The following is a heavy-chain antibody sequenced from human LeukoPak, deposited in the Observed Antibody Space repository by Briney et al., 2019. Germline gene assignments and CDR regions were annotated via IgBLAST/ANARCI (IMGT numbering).Heavy chain of an antibody. CDR3: ARENVVATPSGLYNWFDP. V-gene: IGHV3-23*01. D-gene: IGHD2-21*01. Sequence: GGSLRLSCAASGFTFSSYAMSWVRQAPGKGLEWVSGISGSGGSTYYADSVKDRFTISRDNSKNTLYLQMSSLRAEDTAVYYCARENVVATPSGLYNWFDPWGQGTLVTVSS. CDR2: ISGSGGST. J-gene: IGHJ5*02. CDR1: GFTFSSYA.